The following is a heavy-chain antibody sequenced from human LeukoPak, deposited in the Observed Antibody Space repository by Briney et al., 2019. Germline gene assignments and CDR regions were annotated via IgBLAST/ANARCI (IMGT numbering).Heavy chain of an antibody. D-gene: IGHD1-7*01. V-gene: IGHV4-30-2*01. J-gene: IGHJ4*02. CDR2: IYHSGSA. CDR3: ARGGPFWNLYYFDY. CDR1: GGSISYSGYS. Sequence: PSETLSLTCAVSGGSISYSGYSWSWIRQPPGKGLEWIGYIYHSGSAYYNPSLNSRVTISVDRSKNQFSLKLSSVTAADTAVYYCARGGPFWNLYYFDYWGQGTLVTVSS.